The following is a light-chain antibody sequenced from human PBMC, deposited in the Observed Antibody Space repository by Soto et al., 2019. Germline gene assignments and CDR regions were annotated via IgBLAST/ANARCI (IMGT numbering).Light chain of an antibody. CDR2: EVS. J-gene: IGLJ1*01. CDR3: SSYTSSSTYV. Sequence: LTQPGSVSGSPGQSITISCTGTSSDVGGYNYVSWYQQHPGKAPKLMIYEVSNRPSGVSNRFSGSKSGNTASLTISGLQAEDEADYYCSSYTSSSTYVFGTGTKVTVL. V-gene: IGLV2-14*01. CDR1: SSDVGGYNY.